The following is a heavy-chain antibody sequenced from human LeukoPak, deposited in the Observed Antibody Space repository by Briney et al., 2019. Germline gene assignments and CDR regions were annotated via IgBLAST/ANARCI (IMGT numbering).Heavy chain of an antibody. D-gene: IGHD3-16*01. J-gene: IGHJ4*02. V-gene: IGHV3-23*01. CDR3: GERPRGNYLHPVYY. CDR2: ISGSGGST. CDR1: GFTFSSYA. Sequence: GGSLRLSCAASGFTFSSYAMSWVRQAPGKGLEWVSGISGSGGSTYYADSVKGRFTISRDNSKNRLYLQMNSLRAEDTAVYYGGERPRGNYLHPVYYWGQGTLVTVSS.